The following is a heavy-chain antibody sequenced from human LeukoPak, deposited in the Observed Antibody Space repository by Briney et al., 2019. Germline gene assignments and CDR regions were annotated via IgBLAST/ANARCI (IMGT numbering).Heavy chain of an antibody. D-gene: IGHD2-2*01. CDR3: ARDYGREEYQLPLAANGMDV. V-gene: IGHV1-69*04. J-gene: IGHJ6*02. Sequence: ASVKVSCKASGGTFSSYAISWVRQAPGQGLEWMGRIIPIFGIANYAQKFQGRVTITADKSTSTAYMELSSLRSEDTAVYYRARDYGREEYQLPLAANGMDVWGQGTTVTVSS. CDR1: GGTFSSYA. CDR2: IIPIFGIA.